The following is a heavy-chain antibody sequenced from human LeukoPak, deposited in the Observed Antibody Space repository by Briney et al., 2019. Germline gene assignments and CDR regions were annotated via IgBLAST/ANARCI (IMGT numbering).Heavy chain of an antibody. CDR1: GFTFAEYT. Sequence: GGSLRLSCAASGFTFAEYTMHWVRQAPGKGLEWVSLISWNGARIHYGDSVKGRFTISIDNSKNSLYLQMNSLRTEDTALYYCVKDLVAASENVRGWYPMDYWGQGTLVTVSS. D-gene: IGHD6-19*01. V-gene: IGHV3-43*01. J-gene: IGHJ4*02. CDR3: VKDLVAASENVRGWYPMDY. CDR2: ISWNGARI.